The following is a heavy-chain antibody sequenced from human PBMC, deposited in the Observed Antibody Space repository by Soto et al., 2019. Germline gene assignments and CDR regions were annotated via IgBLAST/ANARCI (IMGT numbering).Heavy chain of an antibody. Sequence: PGGSLRLSCAASGFTFSSYSMNWVRQAPGKGLEWVSSISSSSSYIYYADSVKGRFTISRDNAKNSLYLQMNSLRAEDTAVYYCARVADPDYVDYADPLWYYYYYGMDVWGQGTTVTVSS. CDR1: GFTFSSYS. J-gene: IGHJ6*02. CDR3: ARVADPDYVDYADPLWYYYYYGMDV. V-gene: IGHV3-21*01. D-gene: IGHD4-17*01. CDR2: ISSSSSYI.